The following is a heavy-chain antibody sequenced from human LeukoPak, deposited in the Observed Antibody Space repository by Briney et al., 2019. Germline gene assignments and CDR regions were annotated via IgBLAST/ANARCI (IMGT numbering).Heavy chain of an antibody. D-gene: IGHD3-22*01. V-gene: IGHV3-33*06. CDR2: IWYDGSNK. CDR1: GFTFSSYG. J-gene: IGHJ4*02. CDR3: AKGRYYYDSSAYYCCGY. Sequence: GGSLRLSCAASGFTFSSYGMHWVRQAPGKGLEWVAVIWYDGSNKYYADSVKGRFTISRDNPKNTLYLQMNSLRAEDTAVYYCAKGRYYYDSSAYYCCGYWGQGTLVTVSS.